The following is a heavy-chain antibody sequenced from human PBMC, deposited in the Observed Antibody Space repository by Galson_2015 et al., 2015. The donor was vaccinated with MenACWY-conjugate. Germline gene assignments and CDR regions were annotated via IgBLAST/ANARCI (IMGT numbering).Heavy chain of an antibody. CDR2: IKCRTDGGTT. CDR3: TRDRDVGGSRWWFDP. V-gene: IGHV3-15*01. D-gene: IGHD2-15*01. Sequence: SLRLSCATPGLTFSNVWMSWVRQAPGKGLEWVARIKCRTDGGTTDYATPVKGRFTILRDDSTNTLYLQMNSLKIEDTAMYFCTRDRDVGGSRWWFDPWGQGTLVTVSS. J-gene: IGHJ5*02. CDR1: GLTFSNVW.